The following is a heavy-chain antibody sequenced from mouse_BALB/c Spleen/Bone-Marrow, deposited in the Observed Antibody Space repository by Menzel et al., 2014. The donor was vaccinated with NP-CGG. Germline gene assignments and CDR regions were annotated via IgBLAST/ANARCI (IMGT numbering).Heavy chain of an antibody. CDR3: ATYYYGSSLFAY. CDR1: GFNIKNTY. V-gene: IGHV14-3*02. D-gene: IGHD1-1*01. J-gene: IGHJ3*01. Sequence: EVQLQQSGAELVKPGASVKLSCTASGFNIKNTYIHWVKQRPEQGLEWIGRIDPANVNTKYDPKFQGKATITADTSSNTAFLQLSSLTSEDTAVYHCATYYYGSSLFAYWGQGTLVTVPA. CDR2: IDPANVNT.